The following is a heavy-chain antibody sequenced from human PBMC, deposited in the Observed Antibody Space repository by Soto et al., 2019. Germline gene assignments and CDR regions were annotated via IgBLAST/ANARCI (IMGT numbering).Heavy chain of an antibody. CDR3: ARMSSTGTRRFDP. D-gene: IGHD1-1*01. Sequence: SETMSLTCTVSGGSFSSGAYHWSWIRQYPGKGLEWIGSISYRGNTYYNPSLKSRLSMSVDTSKNQFSLNLTSVTAADTAVYFCARMSSTGTRRFDPWGQGTKVTVSS. CDR2: ISYRGNT. J-gene: IGHJ5*02. CDR1: GGSFSSGAYH. V-gene: IGHV4-31*03.